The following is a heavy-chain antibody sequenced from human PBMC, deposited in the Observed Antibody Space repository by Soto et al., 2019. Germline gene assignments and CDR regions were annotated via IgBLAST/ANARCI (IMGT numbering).Heavy chain of an antibody. CDR3: AHRVLRTVFGLVTTTAIYFDY. J-gene: IGHJ4*02. CDR1: GFSLTTSGVG. CDR2: IYWDVDK. D-gene: IGHD3-3*01. V-gene: IGHV2-5*02. Sequence: QITLNESGPTQVKPRQTLTLTCTFSGFSLTTSGVGVGWIRQSPGKAPEWLALIYWDVDKRYSPSLNSRLTITKDTSKNPVVLTMADLDPADTATYYLAHRVLRTVFGLVTTTAIYFDYWGQGTPVAVYS.